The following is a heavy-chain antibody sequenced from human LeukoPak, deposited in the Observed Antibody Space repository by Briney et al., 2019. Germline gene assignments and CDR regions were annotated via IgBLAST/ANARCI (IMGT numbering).Heavy chain of an antibody. D-gene: IGHD3-22*01. Sequence: ASVKVSCKVSGYTLTELSMHWVRQAPGKGLEWMGGFDPEDGETIYAQKFQGRVTMTEDTSTDTAYMELSSLRSEDTAVYYCAKLHSMIVAVHNDDFDIWGQGTMVTVSS. CDR3: AKLHSMIVAVHNDDFDI. CDR2: FDPEDGET. J-gene: IGHJ3*02. CDR1: GYTLTELS. V-gene: IGHV1-24*01.